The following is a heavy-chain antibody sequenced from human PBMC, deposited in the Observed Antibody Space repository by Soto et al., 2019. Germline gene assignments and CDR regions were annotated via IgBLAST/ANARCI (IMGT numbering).Heavy chain of an antibody. CDR3: AKDYTWHSLGWFDH. CDR1: GFTCDGYA. V-gene: IGHV3-9*01. Sequence: EVQLVESGGGLVQPGRSLRLSCAASGFTCDGYAMHWVRQVPGKGLEWVSGISWNSGSIGYADSVKGRFTISRDNAKNSLYLQRNSLRSEDTDLYYCAKDYTWHSLGWFDHGGQGTLVTVSS. D-gene: IGHD2-2*02. J-gene: IGHJ5*02. CDR2: ISWNSGSI.